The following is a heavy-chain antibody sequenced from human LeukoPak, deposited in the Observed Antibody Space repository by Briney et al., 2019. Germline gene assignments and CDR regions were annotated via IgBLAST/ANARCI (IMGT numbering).Heavy chain of an antibody. V-gene: IGHV3-33*08. J-gene: IGHJ6*02. Sequence: GGSLRLSCAASGFTFSTYGMHWVRQAPGKGPEWVAVIWYDGSNKNYADSVKGRFTISRDNSRNTLYLQMNSLRAEDTAVYYCARGGRTTWHGMDVWGQGTTVTVSS. CDR1: GFTFSTYG. D-gene: IGHD4-17*01. CDR3: ARGGRTTWHGMDV. CDR2: IWYDGSNK.